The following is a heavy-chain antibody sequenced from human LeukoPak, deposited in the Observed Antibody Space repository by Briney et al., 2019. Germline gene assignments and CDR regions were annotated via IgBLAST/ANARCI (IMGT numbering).Heavy chain of an antibody. J-gene: IGHJ4*02. Sequence: GGSLRLSCVASGFTFSDYYMSWVRQAPGKGLEWVSYFSSSATATYYAGSVKGRFTISRDSAKNSLYLQMNSLRVEDTAVYYCARGLPATLLDYWGQGILVTVSS. D-gene: IGHD2-2*01. V-gene: IGHV3-11*01. CDR1: GFTFSDYY. CDR3: ARGLPATLLDY. CDR2: FSSSATAT.